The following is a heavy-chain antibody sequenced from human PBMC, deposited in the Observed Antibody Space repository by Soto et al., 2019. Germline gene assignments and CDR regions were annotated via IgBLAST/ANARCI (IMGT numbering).Heavy chain of an antibody. CDR1: GGSVSTGYYY. D-gene: IGHD3-10*01. V-gene: IGHV4-31*11. Sequence: SETLSLTCAVSGGSVSTGYYYWSWIRQHPGKGLDWIGHIFYSGSTSYNPSYNPSLQSRLTISIDTSKNQFSLKLSSVTAADTAVYFWARDLYGSGTFGGWFDPWGQGTLVTVSS. J-gene: IGHJ5*02. CDR2: IFYSGST. CDR3: ARDLYGSGTFGGWFDP.